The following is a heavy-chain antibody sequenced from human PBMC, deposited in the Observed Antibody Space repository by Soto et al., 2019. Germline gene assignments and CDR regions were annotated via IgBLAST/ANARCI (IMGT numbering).Heavy chain of an antibody. V-gene: IGHV1-69*13. CDR1: GGTFSSYA. CDR2: IIPIFGTA. J-gene: IGHJ5*02. Sequence: SVKVSCKASGGTFSSYAISWVRQAPGQGLEWMGGIIPIFGTANYAQKFQGRVTITADESTSTAYMELSSLRSEDTAVYYCASPKFRFWQQLDPWGQGTLVTVSS. CDR3: ASPKFRFWQQLDP. D-gene: IGHD3-3*01.